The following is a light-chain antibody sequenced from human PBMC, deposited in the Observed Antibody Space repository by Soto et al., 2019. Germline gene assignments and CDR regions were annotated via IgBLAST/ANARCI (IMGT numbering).Light chain of an antibody. CDR1: QGIKDD. CDR2: AAS. V-gene: IGKV1-6*01. Sequence: AIQMTQSPSSLSASVGDRVTIACRASQGIKDDLGWYQQKPGKAPKLLIYAASILQTGVPSRFSGSGSGTDFTLTISSLQPEDFATYYCLQDYDYPLTFGGGTKVDIK. CDR3: LQDYDYPLT. J-gene: IGKJ4*01.